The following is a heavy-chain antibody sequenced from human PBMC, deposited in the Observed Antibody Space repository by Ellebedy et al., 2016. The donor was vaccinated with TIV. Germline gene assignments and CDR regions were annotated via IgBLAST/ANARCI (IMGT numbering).Heavy chain of an antibody. D-gene: IGHD3-9*01. CDR1: GGSISSGGYY. CDR3: AREMGYDTLTGNYGMDV. V-gene: IGHV4-31*03. CDR2: IYYSGST. Sequence: MPSETLSLTCTVSGGSISSGGYYWSWIRQHPGKGLEWIGYIYYSGSTYYNPSLNSRVTISVDTSKNQFSLKLNSVTAADTAVYYCAREMGYDTLTGNYGMDVWGQGTTVTVSS. J-gene: IGHJ6*02.